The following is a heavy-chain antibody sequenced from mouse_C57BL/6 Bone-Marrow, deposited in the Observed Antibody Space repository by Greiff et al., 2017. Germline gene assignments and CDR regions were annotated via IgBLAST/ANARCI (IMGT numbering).Heavy chain of an antibody. Sequence: EVQLQQSGAELVRPGASVKLSCTASGFNIKDDYMHWVKQRPEQGLEWIGWIDPENGDTEYASKFQGKATITADTTSHTAYLQLSSLTSEDTAVYYCPPLAWFAYWGQGTLVTVSA. CDR2: IDPENGDT. V-gene: IGHV14-4*01. CDR1: GFNIKDDY. CDR3: PPLAWFAY. D-gene: IGHD4-1*01. J-gene: IGHJ3*01.